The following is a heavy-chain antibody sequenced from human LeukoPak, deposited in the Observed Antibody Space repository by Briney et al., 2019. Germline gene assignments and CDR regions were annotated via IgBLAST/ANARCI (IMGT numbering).Heavy chain of an antibody. CDR3: ARGYCSSVSCYYFDS. CDR1: GGSISSYY. D-gene: IGHD2-2*01. Sequence: SETLSLTCTVSGGSISSYYWSWVRQPPGKGLEWIGYIYTSGTPNYNPSLKSRDTISGDTSKNQFSLKLTYVTAADTAVYYCARGYCSSVSCYYFDSWGQGTLVTVSS. V-gene: IGHV4-4*09. CDR2: IYTSGTP. J-gene: IGHJ4*02.